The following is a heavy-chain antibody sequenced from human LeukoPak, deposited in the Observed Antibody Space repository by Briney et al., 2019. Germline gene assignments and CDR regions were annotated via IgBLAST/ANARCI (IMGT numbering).Heavy chain of an antibody. CDR2: ISYDGGNT. J-gene: IGHJ3*02. CDR1: GFTFSSNA. D-gene: IGHD3-10*01. CDR3: ARVRMVRGVIDAFDI. V-gene: IGHV3-30-3*01. Sequence: GGSLRLSCAASGFTFSSNAIHWVRQAPGKGLEWVAEISYDGGNTYYADSVKGRFTISRDNSKNTLYLQMNSLRAEDTAVYYCARVRMVRGVIDAFDIWGQGTMVTVSS.